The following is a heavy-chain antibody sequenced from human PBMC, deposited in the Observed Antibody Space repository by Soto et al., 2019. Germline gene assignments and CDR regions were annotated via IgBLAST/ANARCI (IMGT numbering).Heavy chain of an antibody. Sequence: SETLSLTCTVSGGSISSYYWSWIRQPPGKGLEWIGYIYYSGSTNYNPSLKSRVTISVDTSKNQFSLKLSSVTAADTAVYYCARHDAESNDFWSGYKAYYFDYWGQGTLVTVSS. V-gene: IGHV4-59*08. CDR3: ARHDAESNDFWSGYKAYYFDY. D-gene: IGHD3-3*01. J-gene: IGHJ4*02. CDR2: IYYSGST. CDR1: GGSISSYY.